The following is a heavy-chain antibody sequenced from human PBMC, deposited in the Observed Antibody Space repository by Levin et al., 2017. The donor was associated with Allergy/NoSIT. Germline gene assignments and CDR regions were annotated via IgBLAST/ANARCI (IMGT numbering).Heavy chain of an antibody. Sequence: GGSLRLSCAASGFTFSSYGMHWVRQAPGKGLEWVAVIWYDGSNKYYADSVKGRFTISRDNSKNTLYLQMNSLRAEDTAVYYCASQESRLASRNYYYGMDVWGQGTTVTVSS. CDR2: IWYDGSNK. V-gene: IGHV3-33*01. CDR3: ASQESRLASRNYYYGMDV. D-gene: IGHD6-19*01. CDR1: GFTFSSYG. J-gene: IGHJ6*02.